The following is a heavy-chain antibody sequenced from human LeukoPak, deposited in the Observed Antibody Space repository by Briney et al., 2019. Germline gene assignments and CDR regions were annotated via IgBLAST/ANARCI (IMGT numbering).Heavy chain of an antibody. V-gene: IGHV3-23*01. CDR2: ISGSGGST. D-gene: IGHD4-23*01. CDR3: ARAMTTVVTPVEY. Sequence: GGSLRLSCAASGFTFSSYAMSWVRQAPGKGLEWVSAISGSGGSTYYADSVKGRFTISRDNAKNSLYLQMNSLRAEDTAVYYCARAMTTVVTPVEYWGQGSLVTVSS. J-gene: IGHJ4*02. CDR1: GFTFSSYA.